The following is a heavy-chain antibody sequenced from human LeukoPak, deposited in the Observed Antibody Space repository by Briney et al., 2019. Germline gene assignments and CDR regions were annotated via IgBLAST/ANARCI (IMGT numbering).Heavy chain of an antibody. Sequence: SGGSLRLSCAASGFTFGDYDMHWVRQAPGKGLEWVSLIRADGATTRYTDSVKGRFTISRDNSKDSLYLQMNSLRTEDTTLYYCARDNTGSYEYWGQGTLVTV. CDR2: IRADGATT. V-gene: IGHV3-43*02. CDR3: ARDNTGSYEY. D-gene: IGHD1-26*01. J-gene: IGHJ4*02. CDR1: GFTFGDYD.